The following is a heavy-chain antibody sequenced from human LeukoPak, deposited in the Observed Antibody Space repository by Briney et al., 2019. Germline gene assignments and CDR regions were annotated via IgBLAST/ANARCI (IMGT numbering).Heavy chain of an antibody. CDR2: INGEGSRI. J-gene: IGHJ6*02. CDR3: ARDPGYYYYGMDV. Sequence: GGSLRLSCAVTGFNLRTYWIHWVRHSPGRGLEWVARINGEGSRISYADSVRGRFTISRDNAKNTAYLQMNSLRAEDTALYYCARDPGYYYYGMDVWGQGTTVVVSS. CDR1: GFNLRTYW. V-gene: IGHV3-74*01.